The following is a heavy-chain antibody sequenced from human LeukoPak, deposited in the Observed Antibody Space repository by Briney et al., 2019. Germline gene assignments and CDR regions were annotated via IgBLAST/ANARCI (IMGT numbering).Heavy chain of an antibody. Sequence: GASVKVSCKASGYTFTSYGISWVRQAPGQGLEWMGWISAYNGNTNYAQKLQGRVTMTTDTSTSTAYMELRSLRSDDTAVYYCATVLVLEWLPNYFDYWGQGTLVTVSS. D-gene: IGHD3-3*01. CDR3: ATVLVLEWLPNYFDY. J-gene: IGHJ4*02. V-gene: IGHV1-18*01. CDR2: ISAYNGNT. CDR1: GYTFTSYG.